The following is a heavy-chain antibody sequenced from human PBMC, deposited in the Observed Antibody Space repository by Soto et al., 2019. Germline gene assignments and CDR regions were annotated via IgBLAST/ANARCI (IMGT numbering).Heavy chain of an antibody. CDR3: AREGTRGGFLNWFDP. CDR1: GGSITRGGYY. Sequence: SETLSLTCTVSGGSITRGGYYWSWIRQHPGKGLEWIGYIYNSGTTYYNPSLKSRVTISVDTSKNQFSLKLTSVTAADTAVYYCAREGTRGGFLNWFDPWGQGTLVTVSS. CDR2: IYNSGTT. D-gene: IGHD3-10*01. V-gene: IGHV4-31*03. J-gene: IGHJ5*02.